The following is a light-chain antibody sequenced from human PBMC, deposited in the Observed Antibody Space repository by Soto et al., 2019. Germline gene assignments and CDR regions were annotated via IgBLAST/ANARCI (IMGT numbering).Light chain of an antibody. CDR3: QHYYSSSLT. V-gene: IGKV4-1*01. CDR1: QSILKSSIKKNS. Sequence: DIVMTQSPDSLAVYLGERATIKFRASQSILKSSIKKNSLAWYQQKPGQPPRLLIYWASTRDSGVPDRFSGSGSGTDFALTITRLQAEDVAVYYCQHYYSSSLTFGGGTKVEIK. CDR2: WAS. J-gene: IGKJ4*01.